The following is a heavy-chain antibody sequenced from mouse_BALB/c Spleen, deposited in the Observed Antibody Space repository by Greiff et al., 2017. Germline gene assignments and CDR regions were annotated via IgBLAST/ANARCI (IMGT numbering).Heavy chain of an antibody. V-gene: IGHV3-6*02. Sequence: ESGPGLVKPSQSLSLTCSVTGYSITSGYYWNWIRQFPGNKLEWMGYISYDGSNNYNPSLKNRISITRDTSKNQFFLKLNSVTTEDTATYYCARGGGYGGFAYWGQGTLVTVSA. D-gene: IGHD2-2*01. CDR3: ARGGGYGGFAY. CDR2: ISYDGSN. J-gene: IGHJ3*01. CDR1: GYSITSGYY.